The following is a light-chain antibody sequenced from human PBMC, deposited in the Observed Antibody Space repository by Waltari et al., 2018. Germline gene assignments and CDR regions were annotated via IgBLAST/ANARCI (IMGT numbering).Light chain of an antibody. CDR3: SSYAGSNNWV. V-gene: IGLV2-8*01. CDR2: EVS. Sequence: QSALTQPPSASGSPGQSVTISCTGTSSDVGGYNYVSWYQQHPGKAPKLMIYEVSKRPTGVPGRFSGSKSGTTASLTVSGLQAEDEADYYGSSYAGSNNWVFGGGTKLTVL. CDR1: SSDVGGYNY. J-gene: IGLJ3*02.